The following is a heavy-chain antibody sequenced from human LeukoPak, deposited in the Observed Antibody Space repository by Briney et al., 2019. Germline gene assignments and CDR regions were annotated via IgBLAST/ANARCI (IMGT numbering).Heavy chain of an antibody. V-gene: IGHV4-39*07. CDR3: ASDYVGGTYRYTAY. CDR2: IYYSGST. Sequence: SETLSLTCTVSGGSISSSSYYWGWIRQPPGKGLEWIGSIYYSGSTYYNPSLKSRVTISVDTSKNQFSLKLSSVTAADTAVYYCASDYVGGTYRYTAYWGQGTLVTVSS. D-gene: IGHD3-16*02. CDR1: GGSISSSSYY. J-gene: IGHJ4*02.